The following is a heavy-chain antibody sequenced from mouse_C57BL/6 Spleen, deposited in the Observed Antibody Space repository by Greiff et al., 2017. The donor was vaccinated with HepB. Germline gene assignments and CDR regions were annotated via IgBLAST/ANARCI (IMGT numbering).Heavy chain of an antibody. CDR2: ISSGVSYT. Sequence: EVQGVESGGDLVKPGGSLKLSCAASGFTFSSYGMSWVRQTPDKRLEWVATISSGVSYTYYPDSVKGRFTISRDNAKNNLYRQMSSLKSEDTAMFYCARERGDYDGNYAMDYWGQGTSVTVSS. D-gene: IGHD2-4*01. V-gene: IGHV5-6*01. J-gene: IGHJ4*01. CDR1: GFTFSSYG. CDR3: ARERGDYDGNYAMDY.